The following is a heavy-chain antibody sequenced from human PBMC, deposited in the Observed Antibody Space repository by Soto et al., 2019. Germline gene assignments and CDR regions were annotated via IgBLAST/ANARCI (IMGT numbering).Heavy chain of an antibody. CDR1: AISFNTYG. V-gene: IGHV3-23*01. CDR3: AREFWTD. CDR2: VTVTGGST. J-gene: IGHJ4*02. Sequence: GGSLRLSCAASAISFNTYGVTWVRQAPGKGLEWVSTVTVTGGSTYYADSVKGRFTISRDRSNYTVSLLLNSLRVEDTAIYYCAREFWTDWGQGTLVTVPS. D-gene: IGHD1-1*01.